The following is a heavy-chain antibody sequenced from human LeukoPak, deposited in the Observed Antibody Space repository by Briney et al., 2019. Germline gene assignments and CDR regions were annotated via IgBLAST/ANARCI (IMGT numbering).Heavy chain of an antibody. Sequence: SQTLSLTCTVSGGSISSGDYYWSWIRQPPGKGLEWIGYIYYSGSTYYNPSLKSRVTISVDTSKNQFSLKLSSVTAADTAVYYCARGVTMVRGHRGFGYWGQGTLVTVSS. V-gene: IGHV4-30-4*08. CDR2: IYYSGST. CDR3: ARGVTMVRGHRGFGY. CDR1: GGSISSGDYY. D-gene: IGHD3-10*01. J-gene: IGHJ4*02.